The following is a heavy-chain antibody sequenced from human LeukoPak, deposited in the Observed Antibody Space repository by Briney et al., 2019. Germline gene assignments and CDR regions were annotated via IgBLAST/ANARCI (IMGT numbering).Heavy chain of an antibody. CDR1: GYSFTNYY. J-gene: IGHJ4*02. CDR2: IDPSDSYT. V-gene: IGHV5-10-1*01. D-gene: IGHD3-10*01. Sequence: GESLKTSCKGSGYSFTNYYISWVRQMPGKGLEWMGRIDPSDSYTNYSPSFQGHVTISADTSISTAYLQWSSLKASDTAMYYCARRVGSGSYYYFDYWGQGTLVTVTS. CDR3: ARRVGSGSYYYFDY.